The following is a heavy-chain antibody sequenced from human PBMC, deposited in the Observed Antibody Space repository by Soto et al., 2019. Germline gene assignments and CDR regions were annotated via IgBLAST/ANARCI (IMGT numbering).Heavy chain of an antibody. D-gene: IGHD3-10*01. J-gene: IGHJ4*02. CDR3: ARESYYGSGATVVDY. CDR2: IYYSGTT. CDR1: GGSISGYY. Sequence: LSETLSLTCTVSGGSISGYYWSWIRQPPGKGLEWIGYIYYSGTTSYNPSLNSRVTMSVDTSKNQFSLKVNSVTAADTAVYYCARESYYGSGATVVDYWGQGTLVTVS. V-gene: IGHV4-59*01.